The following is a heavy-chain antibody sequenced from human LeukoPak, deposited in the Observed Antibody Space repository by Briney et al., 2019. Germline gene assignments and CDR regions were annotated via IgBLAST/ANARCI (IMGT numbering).Heavy chain of an antibody. CDR2: IYSGGST. J-gene: IGHJ4*02. CDR1: XFXXXXXX. D-gene: IGHD1-26*01. V-gene: IGHV3-53*01. CDR3: ARGRSGSYYDY. Sequence: GXXXLXXXAXXFXXXXXXXXXVXQAPGKGXEWVSVIYSGGSTYYADSVKGRFTISRDNSKNTLYLQMNSLRAEDTAVYYCARGRSGSYYDYWGQGTLVTVSS.